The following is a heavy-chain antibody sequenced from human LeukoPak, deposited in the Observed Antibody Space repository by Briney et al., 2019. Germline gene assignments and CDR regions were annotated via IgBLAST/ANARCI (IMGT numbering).Heavy chain of an antibody. Sequence: GGSLRLSCAASGFTFSSYWMNWLRQAPGKGLEWVANVKQDGSEKYYVDSVKGRFTISRDNVKNSLYLQMNSLRAEDTAVYYCAKEGDYPILTYDSWGQGALVTVSS. J-gene: IGHJ5*01. CDR2: VKQDGSEK. CDR1: GFTFSSYW. D-gene: IGHD4-17*01. CDR3: AKEGDYPILTYDS. V-gene: IGHV3-7*01.